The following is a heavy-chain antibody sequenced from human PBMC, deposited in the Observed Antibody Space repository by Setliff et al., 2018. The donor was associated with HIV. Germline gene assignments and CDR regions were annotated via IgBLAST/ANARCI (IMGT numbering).Heavy chain of an antibody. J-gene: IGHJ4*02. V-gene: IGHV5-51*01. Sequence: PGESLKISCRASGYDVTRYWIGWVRQMPGQGLEWMGVIYPGDSDARYSPSFQDQVTMSADKSISTAYLQWSSLKASDTGMYFCARASLAARPHFFDYWGQGTQVTSPQ. CDR3: ARASLAARPHFFDY. D-gene: IGHD6-6*01. CDR2: IYPGDSDA. CDR1: GYDVTRYW.